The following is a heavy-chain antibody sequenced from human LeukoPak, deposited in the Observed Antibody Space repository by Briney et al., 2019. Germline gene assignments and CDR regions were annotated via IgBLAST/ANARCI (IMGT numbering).Heavy chain of an antibody. CDR1: DGSITSYY. CDR2: IYNSGST. CDR3: ARDKGPYWYFDL. V-gene: IGHV4-59*01. J-gene: IGHJ2*01. Sequence: SETLSLTCTVSDGSITSYYWNWIRQPPGKGLEWIGNIYNSGSTDYNPFLKGRVTISLNASKNQISLKLSSVTAADTAVYYCARDKGPYWYFDLWGRGTLVTVSS.